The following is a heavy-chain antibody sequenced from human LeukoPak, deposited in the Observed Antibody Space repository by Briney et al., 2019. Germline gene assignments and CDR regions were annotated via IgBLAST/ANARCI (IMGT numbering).Heavy chain of an antibody. D-gene: IGHD4-23*01. Sequence: PGGSLRLSCAASGFTFSSYGMHWVRQAPGKGLEWVAVISYDGSNKYYADSVKGRFTISRDNSKNTLYLQMNSLRAEDTAVYYCARDQDYGGNGGFDYWGQGTLVTVSS. J-gene: IGHJ4*02. V-gene: IGHV3-30*03. CDR1: GFTFSSYG. CDR2: ISYDGSNK. CDR3: ARDQDYGGNGGFDY.